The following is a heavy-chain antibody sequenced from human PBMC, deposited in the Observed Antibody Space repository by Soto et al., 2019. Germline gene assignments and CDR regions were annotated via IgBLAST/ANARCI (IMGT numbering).Heavy chain of an antibody. Sequence: PSETLSLTCAVSGGSISSSNWWSWVRQPPGKGLEWIGEIYHSGSTNYNPSLKSRVTISVDKSKNQFSLKLSSVTAADTAVYYCARAVVYVVPAARHGMDVWGQGTTVTVSS. CDR2: IYHSGST. V-gene: IGHV4-4*02. CDR1: GGSISSSNW. CDR3: ARAVVYVVPAARHGMDV. D-gene: IGHD2-2*01. J-gene: IGHJ6*02.